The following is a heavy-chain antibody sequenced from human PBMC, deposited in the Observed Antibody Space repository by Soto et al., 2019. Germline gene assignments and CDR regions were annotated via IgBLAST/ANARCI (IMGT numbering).Heavy chain of an antibody. J-gene: IGHJ4*02. CDR1: GGTFGSCA. D-gene: IGHD2-15*01. V-gene: IGHV1-69*13. CDR2: IIPIFGTA. Sequence: SVKVSCKASGGTFGSCAISWVRQAPGQGLEWMGGIIPIFGTANYAQKFQGRVTITADESTSTAYMELSSLRSEDTAVYYCARGTPPLGVGPHDYWGQGTLVTVSS. CDR3: ARGTPPLGVGPHDY.